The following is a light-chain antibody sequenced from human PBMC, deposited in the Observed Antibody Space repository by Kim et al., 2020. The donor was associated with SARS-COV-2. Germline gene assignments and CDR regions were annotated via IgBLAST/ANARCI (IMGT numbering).Light chain of an antibody. CDR3: SSYTSSSTVV. J-gene: IGLJ2*01. Sequence: GQSLTISCTGTSSDVGGYTYVSWYQQHPGKAPKLMIYDVSNRPSGVSNRFSGSKSGNTASLTISGLQAEDEADYYCSSYTSSSTVVFGGGTQLTVL. CDR1: SSDVGGYTY. V-gene: IGLV2-14*03. CDR2: DVS.